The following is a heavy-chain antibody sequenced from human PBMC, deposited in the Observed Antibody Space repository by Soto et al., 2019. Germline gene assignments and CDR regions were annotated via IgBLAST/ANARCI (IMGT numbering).Heavy chain of an antibody. Sequence: ASVKVSCKASGYTFTSHAMHWVRQAPGQGLEWMGIINPSSGSTRYAQKLQGRITMTTDTSATTAYMELSSLRSEDTAVYYCAGDHNVGVVLYGMDVWGQGTTVTVSS. CDR1: GYTFTSHA. CDR2: INPSSGST. V-gene: IGHV1-46*04. CDR3: AGDHNVGVVLYGMDV. D-gene: IGHD3-3*01. J-gene: IGHJ6*02.